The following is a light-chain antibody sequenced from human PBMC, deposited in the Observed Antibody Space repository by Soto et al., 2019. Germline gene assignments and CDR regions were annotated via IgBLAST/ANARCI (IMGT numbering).Light chain of an antibody. Sequence: IVLTQSPGTLSLSPGDRATLSCRASQTISSTYLVWYQQKPGQAPRLLIYGASTRATGIPDRFSGSGSGTDFTLTISRLEPEDFAVYYCQQCGDSPTWTFGQGTKVDIK. CDR3: QQCGDSPTWT. V-gene: IGKV3-20*01. CDR2: GAS. CDR1: QTISSTY. J-gene: IGKJ1*01.